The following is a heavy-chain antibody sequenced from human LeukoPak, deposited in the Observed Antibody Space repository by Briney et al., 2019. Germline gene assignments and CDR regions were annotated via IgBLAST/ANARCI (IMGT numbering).Heavy chain of an antibody. CDR2: IYHSGST. CDR1: GGSISSSNW. Sequence: SETLSPTCAVSGGSISSSNWWSWVRQPPGKGLEWIGEIYHSGSTNYNPSLKSRVTISVDKSKNLFSLKLSSVTAADTAVYYCARDSDDYGDYGGYWGQGTLVTVSS. CDR3: ARDSDDYGDYGGY. D-gene: IGHD4-17*01. V-gene: IGHV4-4*02. J-gene: IGHJ4*02.